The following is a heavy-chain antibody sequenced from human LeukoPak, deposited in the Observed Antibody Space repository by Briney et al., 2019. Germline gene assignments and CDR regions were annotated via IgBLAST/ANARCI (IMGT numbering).Heavy chain of an antibody. CDR3: ARDRDTIAAAVILQH. CDR1: GFSFNNYD. D-gene: IGHD6-13*01. V-gene: IGHV3-13*01. Sequence: GGSLRLSCAASGFSFNNYDIHWVRQASGKGLEWVSAIDSAGDTYYPGSVKGRFIISRENAKNSLFLQMTSLRAEDTAVYYCARDRDTIAAAVILQHWGQGTLVTVSS. J-gene: IGHJ1*01. CDR2: IDSAGDT.